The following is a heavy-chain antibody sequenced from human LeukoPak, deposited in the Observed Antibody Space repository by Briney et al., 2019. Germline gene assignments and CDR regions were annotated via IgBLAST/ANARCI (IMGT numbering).Heavy chain of an antibody. Sequence: SSKTLSLTCTVSGGSISSYYWSWIRQPAGKGLEWIGRIYTSGSTNYNPSLKSRVTMSVDTSKNQFSLKLSSVTAADTAVYYCARDAVAGNNDYWGQGTLVTVSS. CDR2: IYTSGST. J-gene: IGHJ4*02. D-gene: IGHD6-19*01. V-gene: IGHV4-4*07. CDR3: ARDAVAGNNDY. CDR1: GGSISSYY.